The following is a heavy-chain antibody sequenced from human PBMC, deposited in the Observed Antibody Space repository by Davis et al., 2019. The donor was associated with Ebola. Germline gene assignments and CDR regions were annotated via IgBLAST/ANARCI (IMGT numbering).Heavy chain of an antibody. CDR1: GGSFSGYY. CDR3: ARHAVITRYYYYGMDV. D-gene: IGHD3-22*01. V-gene: IGHV4-34*01. Sequence: SETLSLTCAVYGGSFSGYYWSWIRQPPGKGLEWIGEINHSGSNNYNPSLKSRVTISVDTSKNQFSLKLSSVTAADTAVYYCARHAVITRYYYYGMDVWGQGTTVTVSS. CDR2: INHSGSN. J-gene: IGHJ6*02.